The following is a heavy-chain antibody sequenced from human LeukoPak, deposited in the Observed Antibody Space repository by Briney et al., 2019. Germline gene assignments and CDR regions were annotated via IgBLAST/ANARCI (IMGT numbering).Heavy chain of an antibody. D-gene: IGHD1-26*01. CDR3: ARAVGASSVDY. CDR1: GFTLSDYY. Sequence: GGSLRLSCAASGFTLSDYYMNWIRQAPGKGLEWVSYISTSGTTKYYADSVKGRFTISRDNAKNSLYLQMNSLRAEDTAVYYCARAVGASSVDYWGQGTLVTVSS. J-gene: IGHJ4*02. CDR2: ISTSGTTK. V-gene: IGHV3-11*04.